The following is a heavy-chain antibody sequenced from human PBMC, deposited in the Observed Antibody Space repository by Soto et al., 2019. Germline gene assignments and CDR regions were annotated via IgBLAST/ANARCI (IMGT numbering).Heavy chain of an antibody. J-gene: IGHJ1*01. Sequence: XESRKISCKGSGYSFTSYWIGWVRQMPGKGLEWMGFIYPGDSDTRYSPSFQGQVTISADKSISTAHLQWSSLKASDTGMYYCERQGYYDSSGYLSTPSAEYFQHWGQGNLVTVSS. CDR3: ERQGYYDSSGYLSTPSAEYFQH. CDR2: IYPGDSDT. D-gene: IGHD3-22*01. V-gene: IGHV5-51*01. CDR1: GYSFTSYW.